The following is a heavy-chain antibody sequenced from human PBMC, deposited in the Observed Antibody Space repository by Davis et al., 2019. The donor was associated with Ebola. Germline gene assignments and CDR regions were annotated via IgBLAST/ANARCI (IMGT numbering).Heavy chain of an antibody. CDR1: GGTFSSYA. CDR3: AGGYGDYDLDY. J-gene: IGHJ4*02. D-gene: IGHD4-17*01. Sequence: SVKVSCNASGGTFSSYAISWVRQAPGQGLEWMGGIIPIFGTANYAQKFQGRVTITADESTSTAYMELSSLRSEDTAVYYCAGGYGDYDLDYWGQGTLVTVSS. CDR2: IIPIFGTA. V-gene: IGHV1-69*13.